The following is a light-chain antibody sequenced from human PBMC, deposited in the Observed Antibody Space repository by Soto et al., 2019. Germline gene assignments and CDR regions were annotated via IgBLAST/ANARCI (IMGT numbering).Light chain of an antibody. Sequence: EIVLTQSPGTLSLSPGERATLSCRASQSVSASYVAWYQQKPGQGPRLLIYGASSRATGIPDRFSGSGSGTAFTLTISRLEPDDFAVYYCQQYGGSPGTFGQGTKVEIK. CDR3: QQYGGSPGT. J-gene: IGKJ1*01. V-gene: IGKV3-20*01. CDR2: GAS. CDR1: QSVSASY.